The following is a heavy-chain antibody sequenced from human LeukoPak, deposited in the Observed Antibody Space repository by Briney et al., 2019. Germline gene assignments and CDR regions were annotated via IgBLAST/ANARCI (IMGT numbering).Heavy chain of an antibody. CDR1: AFTFSGSA. D-gene: IGHD1-14*01. V-gene: IGHV3-73*01. Sequence: GGSLRLSCAASAFTFSGSAMHWVRQASGKGLEWVGRIRSKADSYATAYAASVKGRFTISRDDSKNTACLQMNSLKTEDTAVYYCTRPSHSYGTDAFDIWGQGTMVTVSS. CDR2: IRSKADSYAT. CDR3: TRPSHSYGTDAFDI. J-gene: IGHJ3*02.